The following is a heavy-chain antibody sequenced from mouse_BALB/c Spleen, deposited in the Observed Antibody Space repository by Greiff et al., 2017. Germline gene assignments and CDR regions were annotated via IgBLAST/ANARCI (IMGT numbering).Heavy chain of an antibody. D-gene: IGHD2-2*01. J-gene: IGHJ2*01. Sequence: EVKLVESGAELVKPGASVKLSCTASGFNIKDTYMHWVKQRPEQGLEWIGRIDPANGNTKYDPKFQGKATITADTSSNTAYLQLSSLTSEDTAVYYCAFYYGYDRGHFDYWGQGTTLTVSS. V-gene: IGHV14-3*02. CDR2: IDPANGNT. CDR1: GFNIKDTY. CDR3: AFYYGYDRGHFDY.